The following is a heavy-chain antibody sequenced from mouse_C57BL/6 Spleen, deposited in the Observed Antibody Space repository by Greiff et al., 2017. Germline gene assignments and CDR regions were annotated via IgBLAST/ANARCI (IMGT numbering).Heavy chain of an antibody. Sequence: VQLKESGPGLVKPSQSLSLTCSVTGYSITSGYYWNWIRQFPGNKLEWMGYISYDGSNNYNPSLKNRISITRDTSKNQFFLKLNSVTTEDTATYYCARDRVWDYAMDYWGQGTSVTVSS. CDR3: ARDRVWDYAMDY. D-gene: IGHD2-10*02. J-gene: IGHJ4*01. V-gene: IGHV3-6*01. CDR2: ISYDGSN. CDR1: GYSITSGYY.